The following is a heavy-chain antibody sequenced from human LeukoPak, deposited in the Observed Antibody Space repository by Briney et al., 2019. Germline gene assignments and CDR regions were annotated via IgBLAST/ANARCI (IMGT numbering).Heavy chain of an antibody. CDR2: IYSGGTT. D-gene: IGHD3-22*01. CDR3: AKRGVVIRVILVGFHKEAYYFDS. J-gene: IGHJ4*02. V-gene: IGHV3-53*01. CDR1: GFIVSAND. Sequence: GGSLRLSCAASGFIVSANDMTWVRQAPGKGLECVSVIYSGGTTHYADSVKGRFTISRDNRKNTLYLQMNSLRVEDTAVYFCAKRGVVIRVILVGFHKEAYYFDSWGQGALVTVSS.